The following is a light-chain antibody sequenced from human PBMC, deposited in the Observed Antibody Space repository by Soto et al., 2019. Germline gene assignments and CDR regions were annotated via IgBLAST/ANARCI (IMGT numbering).Light chain of an antibody. CDR1: QSVSSTY. Sequence: EVVLTQSPGTLSLSPGERATLSCRASQSVSSTYLAWYQHKPGQPPRRLIYGASRRAPGIPDRFSGSGSGTDLTLTISRLEPEDFAVYYCQHFGGSSWTFGQGTKVDFK. CDR2: GAS. V-gene: IGKV3-20*01. CDR3: QHFGGSSWT. J-gene: IGKJ1*01.